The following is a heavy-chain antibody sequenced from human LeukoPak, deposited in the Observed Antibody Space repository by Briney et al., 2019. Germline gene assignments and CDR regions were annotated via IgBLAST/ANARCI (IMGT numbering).Heavy chain of an antibody. CDR2: INLKNADT. CDR3: AREGMHCGGDCYTYDY. Sequence: ASVKVSCKASGYTFTDCFMHWVRQAPGQGLEYLAWINLKNADTKFAQKFQGRVTLTRDTSISTVYMDLRSLRSDDTAVYYCAREGMHCGGDCYTYDYWGQGTLVTVSS. J-gene: IGHJ4*02. CDR1: GYTFTDCF. V-gene: IGHV1-2*02. D-gene: IGHD2-21*02.